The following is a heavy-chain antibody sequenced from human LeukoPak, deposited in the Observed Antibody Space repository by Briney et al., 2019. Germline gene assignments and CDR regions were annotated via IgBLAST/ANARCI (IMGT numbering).Heavy chain of an antibody. CDR3: ARYCSGGSCFGNNWFDP. D-gene: IGHD2-15*01. CDR2: IYYSGST. CDR1: GGSISNYY. Sequence: SETLSLTCTVSGGSISNYYWSWIRQPPGKGLEWIGYIYYSGSTNYNPSLKSRVTILLDTSKNHFSLKLSSVTAADTAVYYCARYCSGGSCFGNNWFDPWGQGTLVTVSS. V-gene: IGHV4-59*01. J-gene: IGHJ5*02.